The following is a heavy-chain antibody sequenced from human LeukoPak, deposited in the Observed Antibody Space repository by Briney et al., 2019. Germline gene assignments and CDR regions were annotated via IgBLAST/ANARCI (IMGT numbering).Heavy chain of an antibody. Sequence: SGGSLRLSCAASGFTFSSYAMHWVRQAPGKGLEYVSAISSNGGSTYYANSVKGRFTISRDNSKNTLYLQMGSLRAEDMAVYYCARVDYDSSVDYWGQGTLVTVSS. D-gene: IGHD3-22*01. CDR2: ISSNGGST. CDR3: ARVDYDSSVDY. V-gene: IGHV3-64*01. CDR1: GFTFSSYA. J-gene: IGHJ4*02.